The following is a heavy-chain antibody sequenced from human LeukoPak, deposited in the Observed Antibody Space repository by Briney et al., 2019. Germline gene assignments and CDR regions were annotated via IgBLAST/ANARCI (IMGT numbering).Heavy chain of an antibody. CDR2: IYSTGDT. V-gene: IGHV4-38-2*02. CDR3: ASRATVANIYFDS. Sequence: SETLSLTGSVSGYLINSGYCWGWFRQSPGKGLEWIGSIYSTGDTYDKRSLKRRVSISVDSSKNQFSLKLRSVTAADTAVYYCASRATVANIYFDSWGQGSLVTVSS. D-gene: IGHD5-12*01. CDR1: GYLINSGYC. J-gene: IGHJ4*02.